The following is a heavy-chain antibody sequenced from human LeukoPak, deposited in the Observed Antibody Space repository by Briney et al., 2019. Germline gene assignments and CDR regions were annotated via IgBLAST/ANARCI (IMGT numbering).Heavy chain of an antibody. CDR3: ARQPRYYDFWSGSTPYFDY. D-gene: IGHD3-3*01. CDR1: GGSISSYY. J-gene: IGHJ4*02. Sequence: SETLSLTCTVSGGSISSYYWSWIRQPPGKGLEWIGYIYYSGSTNYNPSLKSRATISVDTSKNQFSLKLSSVTAADTAVYYCARQPRYYDFWSGSTPYFDYWGQGTLVTVSS. V-gene: IGHV4-59*01. CDR2: IYYSGST.